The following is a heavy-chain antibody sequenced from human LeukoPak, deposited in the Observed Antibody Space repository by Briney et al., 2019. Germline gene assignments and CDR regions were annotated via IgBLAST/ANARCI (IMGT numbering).Heavy chain of an antibody. J-gene: IGHJ4*02. Sequence: PGGSLRLSCAGSGFTFNTYNMNWVRQAPGKGLEWVSSISSSSSYIYYADSVKGRFTISRDNAKNSLYLQMNSLRADDTAVYYCARDQTPFVWGQGILVTVSS. V-gene: IGHV3-21*01. CDR3: ARDQTPFV. CDR2: ISSSSSYI. CDR1: GFTFNTYN.